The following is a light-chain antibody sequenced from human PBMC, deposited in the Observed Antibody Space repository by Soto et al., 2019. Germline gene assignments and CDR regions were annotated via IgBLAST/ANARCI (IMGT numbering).Light chain of an antibody. Sequence: QSALTQPASVSGSPGQSITISCTGTSSDVDGYNYVSWYQHHPGKAPKFMIYDVSNRPSGVSNRFSGSKSGNTASLTISGLQAEDEADYFCSSYTSSSTYVVFGGGTKLTVL. CDR2: DVS. CDR3: SSYTSSSTYVV. CDR1: SSDVDGYNY. V-gene: IGLV2-14*03. J-gene: IGLJ2*01.